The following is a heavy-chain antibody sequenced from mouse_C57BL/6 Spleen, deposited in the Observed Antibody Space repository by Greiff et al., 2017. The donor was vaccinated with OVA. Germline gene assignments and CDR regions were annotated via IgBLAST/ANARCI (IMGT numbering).Heavy chain of an antibody. D-gene: IGHD2-4*01. CDR1: GFTFSDAW. CDR3: TIYYDYDGLDYYAMDY. V-gene: IGHV6-6*01. CDR2: IRNKANNHAT. J-gene: IGHJ4*01. Sequence: DVMLVESGGGLVQPGGSMKLSCAASGFTFSDAWMDWVRQSPEKGLEWVAEIRNKANNHATYYAESVKGRFTISRDDSKSSVYLQMNSLRAEDTGIYYCTIYYDYDGLDYYAMDYWGQGTSVTVSS.